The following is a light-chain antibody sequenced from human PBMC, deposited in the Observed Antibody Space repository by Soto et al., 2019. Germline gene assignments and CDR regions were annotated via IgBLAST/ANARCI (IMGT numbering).Light chain of an antibody. CDR1: STDVGGYNY. CDR3: CSYAGSYTWL. Sequence: QSALTQPRSVSGSPGQSVSISCTGTSTDVGGYNYVSWYQQHPGKAPKLMIYDVSKRPSGVPDRFSGSRSANTASLTISGLQAEDEAEYYCCSYAGSYTWLFGGGTKVTVL. CDR2: DVS. V-gene: IGLV2-11*01. J-gene: IGLJ3*02.